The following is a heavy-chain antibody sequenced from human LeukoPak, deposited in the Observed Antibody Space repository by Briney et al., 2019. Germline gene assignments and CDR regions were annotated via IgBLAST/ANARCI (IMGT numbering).Heavy chain of an antibody. V-gene: IGHV3-48*04. CDR1: GFTFSSYS. Sequence: PGGSLRLSCAASGFTFSSYSMNWVRQAPGKGLEWVSYISSSGSTIYYADSVKGRFTISRDNAKNSLYLQMNSLRAEDTAVYYCARAWSRVDPFDIWGQGTMVTVSS. J-gene: IGHJ3*02. CDR2: ISSSGSTI. CDR3: ARAWSRVDPFDI. D-gene: IGHD2-8*02.